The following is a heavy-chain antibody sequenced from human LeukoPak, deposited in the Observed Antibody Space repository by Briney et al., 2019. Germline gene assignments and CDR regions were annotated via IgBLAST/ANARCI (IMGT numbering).Heavy chain of an antibody. V-gene: IGHV3-66*01. CDR1: GFTVSSNY. J-gene: IGHJ6*02. CDR2: IYSGGST. CDR3: ARDRPAYYGSGSYYTLYYGMDV. Sequence: GGSLRLSCAASGFTVSSNYMSWVRQAPGKGLEWVSVIYSGGSTYYADSVKGRFTISRDNSKNTLYLQMNSLRAEDTAVYYCARDRPAYYGSGSYYTLYYGMDVWGQGTTVTVSS. D-gene: IGHD3-10*01.